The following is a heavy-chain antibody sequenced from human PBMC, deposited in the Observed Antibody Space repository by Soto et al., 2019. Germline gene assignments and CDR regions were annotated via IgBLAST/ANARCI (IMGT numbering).Heavy chain of an antibody. V-gene: IGHV3-9*01. CDR1: GFTFDDYA. Sequence: GGSLRLSCAASGFTFDDYAMHWVRQAPGKGLEWVSGISWNSGSIGYADSVKGRFTISRDNAKNSLYLQMNSLRAEDTALYYCAKDIRGYYYYYGMDVWGQGTTVTVSS. CDR2: ISWNSGSI. CDR3: AKDIRGYYYYYGMDV. J-gene: IGHJ6*02.